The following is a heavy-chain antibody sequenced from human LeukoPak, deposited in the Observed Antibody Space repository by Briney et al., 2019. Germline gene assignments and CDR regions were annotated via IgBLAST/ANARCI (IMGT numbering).Heavy chain of an antibody. CDR2: IWYDGSNK. CDR1: GFTFSNYG. Sequence: GGSLRLSCAASGFTFSNYGMHWVRQAPGKGLEWVAVIWYDGSNKYYAESVKGRFTISRDNSKNTLYLQMTDLRAEDTAVYFCARGDLMGATDYWGQGTLVTVSS. D-gene: IGHD1-26*01. CDR3: ARGDLMGATDY. J-gene: IGHJ4*02. V-gene: IGHV3-33*01.